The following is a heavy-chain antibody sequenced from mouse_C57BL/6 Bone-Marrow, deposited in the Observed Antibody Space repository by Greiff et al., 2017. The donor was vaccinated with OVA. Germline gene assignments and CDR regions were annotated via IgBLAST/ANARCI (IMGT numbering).Heavy chain of an antibody. CDR2: IDPSDSYT. D-gene: IGHD1-1*01. J-gene: IGHJ2*01. CDR3: AKRAVVATDFDY. CDR1: GYTFTSYW. Sequence: QVQLQQPGAELVMPGASVKLSCKASGYTFTSYWMHWVKQRPGQGLEWIGEIDPSDSYTNYNQKFKGKSTLTVDKSSSTAYMQLSSLTSEDSAVYYCAKRAVVATDFDYWGQGTTLTVSS. V-gene: IGHV1-69*01.